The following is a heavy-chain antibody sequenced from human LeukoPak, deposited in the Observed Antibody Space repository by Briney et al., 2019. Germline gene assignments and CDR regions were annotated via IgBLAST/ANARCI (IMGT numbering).Heavy chain of an antibody. J-gene: IGHJ4*02. CDR2: IGDYGGHI. CDR3: VKEPAITGIADS. Sequence: PAGRSLCLSCAASGFSFNNYAMSWVRQVAGKGLGWVSEIGDYGGHIYYADSVKGRFTISRDNSKNTVHLQMNRLRADDTAIYYCVKEPAITGIADSWGLGTLVTVSS. D-gene: IGHD1-20*01. V-gene: IGHV3-23*01. CDR1: GFSFNNYA.